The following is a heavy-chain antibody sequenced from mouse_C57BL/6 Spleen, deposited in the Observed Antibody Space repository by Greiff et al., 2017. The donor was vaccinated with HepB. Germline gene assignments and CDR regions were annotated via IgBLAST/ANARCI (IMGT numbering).Heavy chain of an antibody. D-gene: IGHD1-1*01. CDR3: VRGSGSSSSWFAY. CDR2: IHPNSGST. V-gene: IGHV1-64*01. Sequence: VQLQQPGAELVKPGASVKLSCKASGYTFTSYWMHWVKQRPGQGLEWIGMIHPNSGSTNYNEKFKSKATLTVDKASSTAYMQLSSLTSEDSAVYYCVRGSGSSSSWFAYWGQGTLVTVSA. CDR1: GYTFTSYW. J-gene: IGHJ3*01.